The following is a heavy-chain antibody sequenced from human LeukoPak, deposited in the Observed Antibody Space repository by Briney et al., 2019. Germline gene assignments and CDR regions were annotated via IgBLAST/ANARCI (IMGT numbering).Heavy chain of an antibody. CDR1: GFIFSSSD. CDR2: ITSEGSST. Sequence: GGSLRLSCAASGFIFSSSDMHWVRQAPGKGLVWVSRITSEGSSTSYADSVKGRFTISRDNAKNTLYLQMNSLRAGDTAVYYCARQDISGATGTFDIWGQGTMVTVS. D-gene: IGHD1-20*01. J-gene: IGHJ3*02. V-gene: IGHV3-74*01. CDR3: ARQDISGATGTFDI.